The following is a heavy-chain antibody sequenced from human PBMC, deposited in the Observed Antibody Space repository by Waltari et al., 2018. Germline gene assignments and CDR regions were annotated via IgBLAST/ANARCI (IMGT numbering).Heavy chain of an antibody. V-gene: IGHV1-69*06. CDR2: IIPIFGTA. Sequence: QVQLQESGPGLVKPSETLSLTCAVSGYSISSGYYWGWIRQPPGKGLEWMGRIIPIFGTANYAQKFQGRVTITADKSTSTAYMELSSLRSEDTAVYYCAREETVEWELRGLFDYWGQGTLVTVSS. D-gene: IGHD1-26*01. CDR3: AREETVEWELRGLFDY. CDR1: GYSISSGY. J-gene: IGHJ4*02.